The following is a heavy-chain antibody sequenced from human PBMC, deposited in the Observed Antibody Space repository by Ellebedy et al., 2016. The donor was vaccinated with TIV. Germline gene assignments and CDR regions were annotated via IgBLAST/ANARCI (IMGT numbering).Heavy chain of an antibody. CDR3: ARGPSDGTGYYYPH. D-gene: IGHD3-22*01. J-gene: IGHJ4*02. Sequence: SETLSLTXTVSGASIRSYYWSWIRQAAGKGLEWIGRIYGYGDTRYNPSLQSRVTMSVDTSKNQISLKLNSVTGADKALYFCARGPSDGTGYYYPHWGQGTLVIVSS. CDR2: IYGYGDT. V-gene: IGHV4-4*07. CDR1: GASIRSYY.